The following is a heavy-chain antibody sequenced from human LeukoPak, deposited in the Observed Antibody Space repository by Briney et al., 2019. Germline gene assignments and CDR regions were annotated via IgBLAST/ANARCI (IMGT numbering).Heavy chain of an antibody. Sequence: GGSLRLSCAASTFTFRNYWMSWVRQAPGKGLEWVGRIKPKTDGETTEYAAPVKGRFSISRDDSKNMLYLQMNSLKTEDTAVYYCITPLPYSAQGGQGTLVTVSS. V-gene: IGHV3-15*01. CDR3: ITPLPYSAQ. CDR2: IKPKTDGETT. J-gene: IGHJ4*02. D-gene: IGHD2-21*01. CDR1: TFTFRNYW.